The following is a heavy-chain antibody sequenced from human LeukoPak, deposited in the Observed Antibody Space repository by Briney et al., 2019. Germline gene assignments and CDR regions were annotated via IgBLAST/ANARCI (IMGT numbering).Heavy chain of an antibody. CDR1: GGSISSYY. V-gene: IGHV4-4*07. Sequence: SETLSLTCTVSGGSISSYYWSWIRQPAGKGLEWIGRIYTSGSTNYNPSLKSRVTMSVDTSKNQFSLKLSSVTAADTAVYYCARGSPWRYYYYYMDVWGKGTTVTVSS. CDR2: IYTSGST. CDR3: ARGSPWRYYYYYMDV. J-gene: IGHJ6*03.